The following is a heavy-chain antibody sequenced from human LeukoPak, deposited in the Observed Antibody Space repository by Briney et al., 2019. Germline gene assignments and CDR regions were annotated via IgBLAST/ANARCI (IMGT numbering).Heavy chain of an antibody. J-gene: IGHJ4*02. CDR2: IRHDGSNK. CDR1: GFTFSNYG. Sequence: AGGSLRLSCAASGFTFSNYGIHWVRQAPGKGLEWVAFIRHDGSNKYYADSVKGRFTISRDNSKNTLYLQMNSLRAEDTAVYYCAKEIDFGDYWGQGTLVTVSS. CDR3: AKEIDFGDY. V-gene: IGHV3-30*02. D-gene: IGHD3-10*01.